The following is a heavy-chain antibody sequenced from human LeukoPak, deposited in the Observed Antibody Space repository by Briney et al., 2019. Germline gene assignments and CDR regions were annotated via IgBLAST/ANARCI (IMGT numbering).Heavy chain of an antibody. J-gene: IGHJ4*02. CDR2: INPNSGGT. D-gene: IGHD5-12*01. V-gene: IGHV1-2*02. CDR3: ARESVDIVATSFDY. Sequence: ASVKVSCKASGYTFTGYYMHWVRQPPGQGLEWMRWINPNSGGTNYAQKFQGRVTMTRDTYISTAHMEQSRQRSDDTAVYYCARESVDIVATSFDYGGQGTLVTVSS. CDR1: GYTFTGYY.